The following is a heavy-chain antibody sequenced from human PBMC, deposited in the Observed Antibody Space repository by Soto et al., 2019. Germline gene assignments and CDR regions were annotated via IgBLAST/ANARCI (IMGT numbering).Heavy chain of an antibody. D-gene: IGHD3-3*01. V-gene: IGHV4-39*01. CDR1: GGSISSSSYY. CDR3: ARHTTEESITIFGVAFDY. Sequence: PSETLSLTCTVSGGSISSSSYYWGWIRQPPGKGLEWIGSIYYSGSTYYNPSLKSRVTISVDTSKNQFSLKLSSVTAAGTAVYYCARHTTEESITIFGVAFDYWGQGTLVTVSS. CDR2: IYYSGST. J-gene: IGHJ4*02.